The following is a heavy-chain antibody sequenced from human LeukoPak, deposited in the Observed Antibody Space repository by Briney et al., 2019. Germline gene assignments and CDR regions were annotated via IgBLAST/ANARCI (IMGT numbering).Heavy chain of an antibody. V-gene: IGHV4-59*01. CDR1: GGSISSYY. CDR3: ARMEAVVTPIDY. Sequence: PSETLSLTCTVSGGSISSYYWSWIRQPPGKGLEWIGYIYYSGSTNYNPSLKSRVTISVDTSKNQFSLKLSSVTAADTAVYYCARMEAVVTPIDYWGQGTLVTVSS. CDR2: IYYSGST. J-gene: IGHJ4*02. D-gene: IGHD4-23*01.